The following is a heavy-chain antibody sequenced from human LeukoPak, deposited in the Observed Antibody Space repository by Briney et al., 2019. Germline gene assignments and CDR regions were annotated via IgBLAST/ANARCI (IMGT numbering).Heavy chain of an antibody. CDR3: ARDGYSSSSERFDP. Sequence: PSETLSLTCTVSGGSISSYYWSWIRQPPGKGLEWIGYIYYSGSTNYNPSLKSRVTISVDTSKIQFSLKLSSVTAADTAVYYCARDGYSSSSERFDPWGQGTLVTVSS. CDR1: GGSISSYY. J-gene: IGHJ5*02. CDR2: IYYSGST. D-gene: IGHD6-6*01. V-gene: IGHV4-59*01.